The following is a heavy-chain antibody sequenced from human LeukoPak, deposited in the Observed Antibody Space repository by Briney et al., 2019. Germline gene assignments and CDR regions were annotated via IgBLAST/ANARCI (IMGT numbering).Heavy chain of an antibody. D-gene: IGHD3-22*01. CDR3: AHSSTDYYDSSGLFDY. J-gene: IGHJ4*02. V-gene: IGHV2-5*01. CDR2: IYWNDDK. Sequence: SGPTLVNPTQTLTLTCTFSGFSLSTSGVGVGWIRQPPGKALEWLALIYWNDDKCYSPSLKSRLTITKDTSKNQVVLTMTNMDPVDAATYYCAHSSTDYYDSSGLFDYWGQGTLVTVSS. CDR1: GFSLSTSGVG.